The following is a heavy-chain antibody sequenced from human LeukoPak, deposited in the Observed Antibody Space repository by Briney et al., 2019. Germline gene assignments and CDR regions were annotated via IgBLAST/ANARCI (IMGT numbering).Heavy chain of an antibody. Sequence: GGSLSLSCAASGFTFSSYAMSWVRQAPGKGLEWVSAISGSGGSTYYGDFVRGRFAISRDNSKNTLYLQMNSLRAEDTAVYYCAKLGGIAAAGASAHHDYWGQGTLVTVSS. D-gene: IGHD6-13*01. CDR1: GFTFSSYA. J-gene: IGHJ4*02. V-gene: IGHV3-23*01. CDR2: ISGSGGST. CDR3: AKLGGIAAAGASAHHDY.